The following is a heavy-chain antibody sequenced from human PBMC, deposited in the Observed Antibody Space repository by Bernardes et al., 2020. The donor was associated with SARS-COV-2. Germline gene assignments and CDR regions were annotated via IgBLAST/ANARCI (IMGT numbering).Heavy chain of an antibody. J-gene: IGHJ4*02. V-gene: IGHV3-20*04. CDR3: AKTFSAGYKYHFDH. D-gene: IGHD1-26*01. Sequence: GGSLRLSCVSSGFNFGDYGMNWVRQAPGKGLEWVAGINWNGRSTGSADSVKGRFTISRDNAKKSLYLQMISLRAEDTAFYYCAKTFSAGYKYHFDHWCQGTLVTVSS. CDR2: INWNGRST. CDR1: GFNFGDYG.